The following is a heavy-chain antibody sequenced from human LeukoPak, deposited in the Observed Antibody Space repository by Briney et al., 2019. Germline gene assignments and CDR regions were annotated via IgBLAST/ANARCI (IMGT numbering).Heavy chain of an antibody. J-gene: IGHJ5*02. CDR2: IYYSGST. Sequence: SETLSLTCTVSGGSISSGGYYWSWIRQHPGKGLEWIGYIYYSGSTYYNLSLKSRVTISVDTSKNQFSLKLSSVTAADTAVYYCARLLWFGELFLGRFDPWGQGTLVTVSS. CDR1: GGSISSGGYY. CDR3: ARLLWFGELFLGRFDP. V-gene: IGHV4-31*03. D-gene: IGHD3-10*01.